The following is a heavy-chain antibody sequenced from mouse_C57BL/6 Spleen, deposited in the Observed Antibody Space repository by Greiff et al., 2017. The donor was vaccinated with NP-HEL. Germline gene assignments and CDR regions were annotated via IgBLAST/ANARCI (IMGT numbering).Heavy chain of an antibody. Sequence: EVKLMESGGGLVKPGGSLKLSCAASGFTFSSYAMSWVRQTPEKRLEWVATISDGGSYTYYPDNVKGRFTISRDNAKNNLYLQMSHLKSEDTAMYYCARAIYDGYYWFAYWGQGTLVTVSA. J-gene: IGHJ3*01. CDR3: ARAIYDGYYWFAY. CDR1: GFTFSSYA. CDR2: ISDGGSYT. D-gene: IGHD2-3*01. V-gene: IGHV5-4*03.